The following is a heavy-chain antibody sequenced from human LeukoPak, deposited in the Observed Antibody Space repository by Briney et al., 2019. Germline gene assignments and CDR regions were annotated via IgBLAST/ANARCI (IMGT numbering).Heavy chain of an antibody. V-gene: IGHV4-39*01. CDR1: GASISGSGYY. D-gene: IGHD2-2*01. CDR3: ARQIVVVPAAPNWFDP. CDR2: IYYSGST. Sequence: NPSETLSLTCAVSGASISGSGYYLGWIRQPPGKGLEWIGNIYYSGSTYYNPSLKSRVTISVDTSKNQFSLKLSSVTAADTAVYYCARQIVVVPAAPNWFDPWGQGTLVTVSS. J-gene: IGHJ5*02.